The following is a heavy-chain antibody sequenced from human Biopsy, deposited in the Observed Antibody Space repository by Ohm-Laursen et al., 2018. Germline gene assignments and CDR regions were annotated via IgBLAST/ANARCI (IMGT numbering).Heavy chain of an antibody. J-gene: IGHJ4*02. Sequence: SDTLSLTCPVSGGSIAADFWTWIRQTPGERLEWIGYRFHSGSPMYNPSLKSRVTISVDTSKSQFSLTLTSVTAADTAVYYCVRLNRRRNIIFFDYWGRGTLVTVSS. CDR1: GGSIAADF. D-gene: IGHD3/OR15-3a*01. CDR3: VRLNRRRNIIFFDY. CDR2: RFHSGSP. V-gene: IGHV4-59*08.